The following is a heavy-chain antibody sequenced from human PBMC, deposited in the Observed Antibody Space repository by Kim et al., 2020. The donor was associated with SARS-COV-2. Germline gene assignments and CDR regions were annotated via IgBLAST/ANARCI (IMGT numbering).Heavy chain of an antibody. Sequence: GGSLRLSCAASGFTFSSYGMNWVCQAPGKGLEWVAFMSNDGSNKYYDDSVRGRFTISRDNINTTLFQQMNSRRAEDTAVYYGARGDRSFHFDFWGQG. CDR3: ARGDRSFHFDF. D-gene: IGHD3-22*01. V-gene: IGHV3-33*05. CDR1: GFTFSSYG. CDR2: MSNDGSNK. J-gene: IGHJ4*02.